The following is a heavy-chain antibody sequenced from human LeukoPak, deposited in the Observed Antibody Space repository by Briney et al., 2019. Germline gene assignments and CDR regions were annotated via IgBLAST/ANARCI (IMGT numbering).Heavy chain of an antibody. J-gene: IGHJ4*02. D-gene: IGHD4-17*01. CDR2: IKQGGSEK. Sequence: PGGSLRLSCAASGFTFSSYWMSWVRQAPGKGLEWVANIKQGGSEKYCVDSVKGRFTISRDNAKNSLYLQMNSLRAEDTAVYYCTRGQTTVTNWGQGTLVTVSS. CDR1: GFTFSSYW. V-gene: IGHV3-7*03. CDR3: TRGQTTVTN.